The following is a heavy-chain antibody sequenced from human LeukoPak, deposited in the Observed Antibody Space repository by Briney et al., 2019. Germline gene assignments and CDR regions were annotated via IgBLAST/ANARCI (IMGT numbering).Heavy chain of an antibody. Sequence: GGSLRPSCAASGFTFDDYAMHWVRQPPGKGLEWVSGISWDSGRIGYADSVKGRFIISRDNAKNSLYLQMNSLRAEDTALYYCAKGTHYHDSSGYLTSFDPWGQGTLVTVSS. CDR2: ISWDSGRI. D-gene: IGHD3-22*01. J-gene: IGHJ5*02. CDR1: GFTFDDYA. CDR3: AKGTHYHDSSGYLTSFDP. V-gene: IGHV3-9*01.